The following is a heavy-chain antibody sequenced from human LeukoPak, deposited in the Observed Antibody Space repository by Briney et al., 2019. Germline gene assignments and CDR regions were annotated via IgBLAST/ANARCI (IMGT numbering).Heavy chain of an antibody. Sequence: GGSLRLSCAASGFTFSSYAMSWVRQAPGKGLECVSAISGSGGSTYYADSVKGRFTISRDNSKNTLYLQMNSLRAEDMAVYYCAKGDLITYYYDSSGYLFDYWGQGTLVTVSS. J-gene: IGHJ4*02. V-gene: IGHV3-23*01. D-gene: IGHD3-22*01. CDR2: ISGSGGST. CDR3: AKGDLITYYYDSSGYLFDY. CDR1: GFTFSSYA.